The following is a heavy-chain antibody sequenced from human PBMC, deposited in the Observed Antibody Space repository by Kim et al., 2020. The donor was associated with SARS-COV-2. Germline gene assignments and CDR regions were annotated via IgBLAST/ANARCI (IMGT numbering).Heavy chain of an antibody. CDR3: ARVNRVRGAFDY. V-gene: IGHV4-34*01. J-gene: IGHJ4*02. CDR1: GGSFSGYY. CDR2: INHSGST. D-gene: IGHD3-10*01. Sequence: SETLSLTCAVYGGSFSGYYWSWIRQPPGKGLGWIGEINHSGSTNYNPSLKSRVTISVDTSKNQFSLKLSSVTAADTAVYYCARVNRVRGAFDYWGQGTLVTVSS.